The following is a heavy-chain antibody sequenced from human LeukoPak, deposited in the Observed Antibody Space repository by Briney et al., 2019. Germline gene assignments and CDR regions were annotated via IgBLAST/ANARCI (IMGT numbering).Heavy chain of an antibody. Sequence: GGSRRLSCAASGFTFSSYSMNWVRQAPGKGLEWVSSISSSSSYIYYADSVKGRFTISRDNAKNSLYLQMNSLRAEDTAVYYCASPEAAYSSGWSDAFDIWGQGTMVTVSS. CDR3: ASPEAAYSSGWSDAFDI. D-gene: IGHD6-19*01. V-gene: IGHV3-21*01. CDR1: GFTFSSYS. J-gene: IGHJ3*02. CDR2: ISSSSSYI.